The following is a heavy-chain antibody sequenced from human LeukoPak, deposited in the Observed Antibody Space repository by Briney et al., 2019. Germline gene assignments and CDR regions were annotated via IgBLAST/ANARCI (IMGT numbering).Heavy chain of an antibody. J-gene: IGHJ6*02. D-gene: IGHD4-17*01. CDR2: IIPIFGTT. CDR3: AERMTTVTKDGSDVYYYYGMDV. V-gene: IGHV1-69*13. CDR1: GGTFSSYA. Sequence: APVKACCKASGGTFSSYAISWVRQAPGQGLEWMGGIIPIFGTTNYAQKFQGRVTITADESTSTAYMELSSLRSEDTAVYYCAERMTTVTKDGSDVYYYYGMDVWGQGTTVTVS.